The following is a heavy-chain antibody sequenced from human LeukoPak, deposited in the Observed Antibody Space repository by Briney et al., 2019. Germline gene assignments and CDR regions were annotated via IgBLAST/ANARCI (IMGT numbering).Heavy chain of an antibody. CDR3: RGGSINEWDAFDI. Sequence: PGGSLRLSCAASGLIFSNAWMSWVRQAPGRGLEWVGRIKNKVDGGTTDYASPVKGRFTISRDDRRNALYLQMNSLKPEDTAVYCCRGGSINEWDAFDIWGQGTMVTVAS. V-gene: IGHV3-15*01. CDR1: GLIFSNAW. D-gene: IGHD1-26*01. CDR2: IKNKVDGGTT. J-gene: IGHJ3*02.